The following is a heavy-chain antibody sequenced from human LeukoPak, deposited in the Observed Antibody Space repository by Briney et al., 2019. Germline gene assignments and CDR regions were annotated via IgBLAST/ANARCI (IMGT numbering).Heavy chain of an antibody. V-gene: IGHV4-34*01. Sequence: SETLSLTCAVYGGSFSGYYWSWIRQPPGKGLEWIGEINHSGSTNYNPSLKSRVTISVDTSKNQFSLKLSSVTAADTAVYYCAREIAAAGNFDYWGRGTLVTVSS. J-gene: IGHJ4*02. CDR2: INHSGST. CDR1: GGSFSGYY. D-gene: IGHD6-13*01. CDR3: AREIAAAGNFDY.